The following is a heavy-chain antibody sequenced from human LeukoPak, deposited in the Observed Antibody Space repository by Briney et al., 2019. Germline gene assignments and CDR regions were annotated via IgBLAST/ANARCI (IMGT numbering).Heavy chain of an antibody. CDR2: IQSKTDGGTT. J-gene: IGHJ4*02. CDR1: GFTVSSNY. V-gene: IGHV3-15*01. CDR3: TREVMDNFDN. D-gene: IGHD2-8*01. Sequence: GGSLRLSCAASGFTVSSNYMNWVRQAPGKGLEWVGRIQSKTDGGTTDYAAPVKGRFTISRDDSKNTLYLQMSSLKTEDTAVYCWTREVMDNFDNWGQGTMVTVSS.